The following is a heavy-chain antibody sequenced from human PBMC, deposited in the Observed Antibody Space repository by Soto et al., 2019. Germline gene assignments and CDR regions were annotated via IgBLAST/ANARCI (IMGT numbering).Heavy chain of an antibody. J-gene: IGHJ6*02. CDR3: AGGYCISTRCYQHDYYYGMDV. CDR1: GGTFSSYA. V-gene: IGHV1-69*12. CDR2: IIPIFGTA. Sequence: QVQLVQSGAEVKKPGSSVKVSCKASGGTFSSYAISWVRQAPGQGLEWMGGIIPIFGTANYAQKFQGRVTITADDSTSTAYMELSRLRSEDTAVYYCAGGYCISTRCYQHDYYYGMDVWGQGTTVTVSS. D-gene: IGHD2-2*01.